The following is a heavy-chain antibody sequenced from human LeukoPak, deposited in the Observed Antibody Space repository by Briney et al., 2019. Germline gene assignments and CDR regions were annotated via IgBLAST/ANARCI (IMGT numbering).Heavy chain of an antibody. J-gene: IGHJ4*02. CDR3: ARDGYSFGHDFDY. CDR1: GFTFSSYW. Sequence: GGSLRLSCAASGFTFSSYWMHWVRHTPGKGLVWVSRIKGDGSSTSYADSVEGRFTISRDNAKNTLYLQMNSLRAEDTAVYYCARDGYSFGHDFDYWGQGTLVTVSS. V-gene: IGHV3-74*01. CDR2: IKGDGSST. D-gene: IGHD5-18*01.